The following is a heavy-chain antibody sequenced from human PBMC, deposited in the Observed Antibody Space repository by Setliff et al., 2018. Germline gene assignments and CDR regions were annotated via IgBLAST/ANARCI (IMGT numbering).Heavy chain of an antibody. V-gene: IGHV1-46*01. Sequence: GASVKVSCKASGYTLSKYYMHWVRQAPGQGLEWMGIINPSGGLTKYAQKFQGRVTVTSDTSTNTVYLEVSSLRSEDTAVYYCARAYCGGDCYNRQLEYFQHWGQGTLVTVSS. CDR3: ARAYCGGDCYNRQLEYFQH. CDR1: GYTLSKYY. J-gene: IGHJ1*01. D-gene: IGHD2-21*02. CDR2: INPSGGLT.